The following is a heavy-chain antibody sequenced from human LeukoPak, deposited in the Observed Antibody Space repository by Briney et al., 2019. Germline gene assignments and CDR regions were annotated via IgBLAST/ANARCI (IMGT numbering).Heavy chain of an antibody. CDR3: ARQVVIIPSSRGGPWFDP. Sequence: SETLSLTCTVSGGSISSSSYYWGWIRQPPGKGLEWIGSIYYSGSTYYNPSLKSRVTISVGTSKNQFSLKLSSVTAADTAVYYCARQVVIIPSSRGGPWFDPWGQGTLVAVSS. D-gene: IGHD2/OR15-2a*01. V-gene: IGHV4-39*01. CDR2: IYYSGST. J-gene: IGHJ5*01. CDR1: GGSISSSSYY.